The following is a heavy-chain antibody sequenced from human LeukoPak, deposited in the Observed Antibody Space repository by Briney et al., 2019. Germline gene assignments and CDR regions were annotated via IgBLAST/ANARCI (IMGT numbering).Heavy chain of an antibody. CDR1: GFTFSSYA. J-gene: IGHJ6*02. V-gene: IGHV3-23*01. CDR2: ISGSGGST. Sequence: PGGSLRLSCAASGFTFSSYAMSWVRQAPGKGLEWVSAISGSGGSTYYADSVKGRFTISRDNSKNTLYLQMNSLRAEDTAVYYCAKASVDNVYYYGMDVWGQGTTVTVSS. D-gene: IGHD1-14*01. CDR3: AKASVDNVYYYGMDV.